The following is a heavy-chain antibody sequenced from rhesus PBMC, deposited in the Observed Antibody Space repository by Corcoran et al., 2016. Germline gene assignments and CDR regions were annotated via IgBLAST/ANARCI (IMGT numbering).Heavy chain of an antibody. V-gene: IGHV4-99*01. Sequence: QVQLQESGPGLVKPSETLSLTCAVSGYSISSGYYWGWFRQPPGKGLEYIGYISGRSGRTTDNPSLRSRGTISKDTSKNQVSLKVSSVTAADTAVYYCARPGGGNHLDFWGQGVLVTVSS. CDR1: GYSISSGYY. D-gene: IGHD3-34*01. J-gene: IGHJ4*01. CDR2: ISGRSGRT. CDR3: ARPGGGNHLDF.